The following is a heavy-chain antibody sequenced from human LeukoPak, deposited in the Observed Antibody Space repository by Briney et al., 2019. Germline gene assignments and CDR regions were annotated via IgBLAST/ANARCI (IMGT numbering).Heavy chain of an antibody. D-gene: IGHD1-26*01. CDR2: IGGTAGNT. V-gene: IGHV3-11*04. Sequence: GGSLRLSCAASGRTFTEYYMHWIRQAPGKGLEWVSFIGGTAGNTYYADSVKGRFTISRDNAKNSLYLQMNSLRAEDTAVYYCAVSVGASPNYFDYWGQGTLVTVSS. CDR3: AVSVGASPNYFDY. J-gene: IGHJ4*02. CDR1: GRTFTEYY.